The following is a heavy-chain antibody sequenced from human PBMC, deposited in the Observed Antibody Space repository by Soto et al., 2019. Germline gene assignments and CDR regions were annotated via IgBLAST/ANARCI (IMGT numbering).Heavy chain of an antibody. D-gene: IGHD3-22*01. J-gene: IGHJ3*02. CDR1: GGPISSGGYY. CDR2: IYYSGST. V-gene: IGHV4-31*03. CDR3: AREPYYDSKRCAFDI. Sequence: TLSLTCTVSGGPISSGGYYWSWIRQHPGKGLEWIGYIYYSGSTYYNPSLKSRVTISVDTSKNQFSLKLSSVTAADTAVYYCAREPYYDSKRCAFDIWGQGTMVTVSS.